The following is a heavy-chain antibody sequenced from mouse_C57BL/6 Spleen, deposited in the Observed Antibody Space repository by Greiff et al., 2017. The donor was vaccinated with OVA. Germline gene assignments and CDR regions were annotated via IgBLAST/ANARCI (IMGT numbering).Heavy chain of an antibody. CDR3: ERENYGSGGSYFDY. CDR1: GFTFTDYN. CDR2: INPDNGGT. J-gene: IGHJ2*01. Sequence: DVKLQESGPELVKPGASVKMSCKASGFTFTDYNMHWVKQSHEKSLEWIGNINPDNGGTSYNQKFKGKATLTADTSSSTAYLELSSLTSEDTAVFYGERENYGSGGSYFDYWGQGTTLTVSS. V-gene: IGHV1-22*01. D-gene: IGHD1-1*01.